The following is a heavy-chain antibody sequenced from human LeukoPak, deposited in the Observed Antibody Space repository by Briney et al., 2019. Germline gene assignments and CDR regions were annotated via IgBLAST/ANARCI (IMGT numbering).Heavy chain of an antibody. Sequence: KESGPALVKPTQTLTLTCTFSGFSLSTSGMLVSWIRQPPGKALEWLARIDWNDDKFYSTSLKTRLTISRDTSKNQVVLTMTNMDPVDTATCFCARETSDYSSSWYGYYFDYWGQGTLVTVSS. CDR3: ARETSDYSSSWYGYYFDY. CDR1: GFSLSTSGML. D-gene: IGHD6-13*01. V-gene: IGHV2-70*04. J-gene: IGHJ4*02. CDR2: IDWNDDK.